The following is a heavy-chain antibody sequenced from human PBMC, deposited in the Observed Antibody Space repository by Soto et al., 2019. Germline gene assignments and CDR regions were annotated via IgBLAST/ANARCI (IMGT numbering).Heavy chain of an antibody. V-gene: IGHV3-23*01. CDR1: GFTFSSYA. CDR3: AKYTMTYYYYSCMDV. D-gene: IGHD2-21*01. Sequence: GSLRLSCAGSGFTFSSYAMAWVRQAPGKGLEWVSVIIGSGGNTYSADSVKGRFTISRDNSKSTLYLQMNSLRAEDTAIYYCAKYTMTYYYYSCMDVWGKGTTVTVSS. J-gene: IGHJ6*03. CDR2: IIGSGGNT.